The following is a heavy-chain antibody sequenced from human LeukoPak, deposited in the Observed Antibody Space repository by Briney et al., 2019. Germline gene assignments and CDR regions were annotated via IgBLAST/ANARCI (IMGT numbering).Heavy chain of an antibody. CDR1: VGSFSGYY. V-gene: IGHV4-34*01. J-gene: IGHJ3*02. Sequence: SETLSLTCAVYVGSFSGYYWHWIRQSPGKGLEWIGEINHSGNTNYNPSLKSRVTISVDTSKNQFSLKLSSVTAAGTAVYYCARGLYYRSSWYGAFDIWGQGTMVTVSS. CDR3: ARGLYYRSSWYGAFDI. D-gene: IGHD6-13*01. CDR2: INHSGNT.